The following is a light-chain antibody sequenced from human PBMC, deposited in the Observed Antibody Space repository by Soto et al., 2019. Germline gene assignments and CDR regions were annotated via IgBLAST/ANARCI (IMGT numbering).Light chain of an antibody. V-gene: IGLV2-14*01. CDR3: SSYTSSSTLG. J-gene: IGLJ2*01. CDR2: DVS. CDR1: SSDVGGYNY. Sequence: QSALTQPASVSGSPGQSITISCTGTSSDVGGYNYVSWYQQHPGKAPKLMIYDVSNRPSGVSNRFSGSKSGNTASLTISGLQAEDEADDYCSSYTSSSTLGFGGGTQLTVL.